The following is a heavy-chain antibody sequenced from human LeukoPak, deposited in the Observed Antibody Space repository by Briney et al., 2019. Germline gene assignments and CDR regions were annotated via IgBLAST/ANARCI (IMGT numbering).Heavy chain of an antibody. CDR2: ISSNSAYI. CDR3: ARIFRYQLVDYYALDV. D-gene: IGHD2-2*01. CDR1: GFSFSDYA. Sequence: EGSLRLSCAASGFSFSDYAMDWVRQAPGKGLEWVSAISSNSAYIYYAASVKGRFTISRDNAKSSVSLQMNSLRDDDTAVYYCARIFRYQLVDYYALDVWGQGTTVTVSS. V-gene: IGHV3-21*01. J-gene: IGHJ6*02.